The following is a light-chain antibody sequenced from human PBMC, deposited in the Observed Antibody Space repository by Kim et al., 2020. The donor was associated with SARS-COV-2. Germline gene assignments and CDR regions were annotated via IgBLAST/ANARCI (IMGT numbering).Light chain of an antibody. CDR2: EDN. V-gene: IGLV6-57*03. J-gene: IGLJ3*02. Sequence: SESPGKTVTISCTRTSGSIDGNYVQWYPQRPGSAPTTVIYEDNQRPSGVPDRFSGSIDSSSNSASLTISGLKTEDEADYYCQSYRVFGGGTQLTVL. CDR3: QSYRV. CDR1: SGSIDGNY.